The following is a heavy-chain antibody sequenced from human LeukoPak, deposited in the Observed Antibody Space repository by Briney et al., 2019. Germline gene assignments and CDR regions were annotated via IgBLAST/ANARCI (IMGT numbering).Heavy chain of an antibody. J-gene: IGHJ6*03. V-gene: IGHV3-30*02. CDR3: AKIPYGDYVLDYYYYIDV. Sequence: PGGSLRLSCTASGFAFRSHAMHWVRQAPGKGLEWVAFIRYDGSKKFYADSVKGRFTISRDNSKNTLYLQMNSLRAEDTAVYYCAKIPYGDYVLDYYYYIDVWGKGTTVTISS. CDR2: IRYDGSKK. D-gene: IGHD4-17*01. CDR1: GFAFRSHA.